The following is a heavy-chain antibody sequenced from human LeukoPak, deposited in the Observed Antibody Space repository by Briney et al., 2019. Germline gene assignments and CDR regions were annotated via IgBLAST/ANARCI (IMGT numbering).Heavy chain of an antibody. CDR1: GGTFSSYA. V-gene: IGHV1-69*04. CDR3: ARDAQEIIAAAGQGTFDY. J-gene: IGHJ4*02. D-gene: IGHD6-13*01. Sequence: SVKVSCKASGGTFSSYAISWVRQAPGQGLEWMGRIIPILGIANYAQKFQGRVTITADKSTSTAYMELSSLRSEDTAVYYCARDAQEIIAAAGQGTFDYWGQGTLVTVSS. CDR2: IIPILGIA.